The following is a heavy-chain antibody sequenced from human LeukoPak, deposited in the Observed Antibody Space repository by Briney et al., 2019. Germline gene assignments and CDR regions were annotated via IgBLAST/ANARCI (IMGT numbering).Heavy chain of an antibody. CDR2: IIPIFGTA. J-gene: IGHJ6*02. D-gene: IGHD2-2*01. V-gene: IGHV1-69*13. CDR3: ARDHLGYCSSTSCYRDYYYYGMDV. Sequence: AASVTVSCKASGGTFSSYAISWVRQAPGQGLEWMGGIIPIFGTANYAQKFQGRVTITADESTSTAYMELSSLRSEDTAVYYCARDHLGYCSSTSCYRDYYYYGMDVWGQGTTVTVSS. CDR1: GGTFSSYA.